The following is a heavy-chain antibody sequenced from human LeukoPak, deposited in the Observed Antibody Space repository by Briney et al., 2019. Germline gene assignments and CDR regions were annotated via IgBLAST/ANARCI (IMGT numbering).Heavy chain of an antibody. V-gene: IGHV4-34*01. CDR3: ARIISSGYSRFEY. J-gene: IGHJ4*02. CDR2: INHSGST. CDR1: GGSFSGYY. Sequence: PSETLSLTCAVYGGSFSGYYWSWIRQPPGKGLEWIGEINHSGSTNYNPSLKSRVTISVDTSKNQFSLKLSSVTAADTAVYYCARIISSGYSRFEYWGQGTLVTVSS. D-gene: IGHD3-22*01.